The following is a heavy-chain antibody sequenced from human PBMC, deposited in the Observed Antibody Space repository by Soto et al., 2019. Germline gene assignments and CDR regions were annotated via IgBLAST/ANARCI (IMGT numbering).Heavy chain of an antibody. D-gene: IGHD3-22*01. Sequence: SETLSLTCTVSGGSISSYYWSWIRQPPGKGLEWIGYIYYSGSTNYNPSLKSRATISVDTSKIQFSLKLSSVTDADTAVYYCARVWGPSGYYRNYSDYWGQGTLVTVS. J-gene: IGHJ4*02. CDR2: IYYSGST. V-gene: IGHV4-59*01. CDR1: GGSISSYY. CDR3: ARVWGPSGYYRNYSDY.